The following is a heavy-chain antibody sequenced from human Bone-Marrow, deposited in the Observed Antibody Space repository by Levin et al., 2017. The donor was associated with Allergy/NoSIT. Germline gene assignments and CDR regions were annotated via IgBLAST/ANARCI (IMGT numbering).Heavy chain of an antibody. CDR2: ISSSSSYI. D-gene: IGHD2-15*01. V-gene: IGHV3-21*01. J-gene: IGHJ4*02. Sequence: VASVKVSCAASGFTFSSYSMNWVRQAPGKGLEWVSSISSSSSYIYYADSVKGRFTISRDNAKNSLYLQMNSLRAEDTAVYYCARRYCSGGSCQWGQGTLVTVSS. CDR1: GFTFSSYS. CDR3: ARRYCSGGSCQ.